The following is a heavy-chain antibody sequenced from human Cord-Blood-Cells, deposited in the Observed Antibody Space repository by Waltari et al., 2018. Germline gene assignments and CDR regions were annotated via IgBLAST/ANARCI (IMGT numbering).Heavy chain of an antibody. V-gene: IGHV4-4*02. CDR1: GGSISSSNW. CDR2: IYHSGST. D-gene: IGHD2-2*02. CDR3: ARDRGYCSSTSCYTWYFDL. Sequence: QVQLQESGPGLVKPSGTLSLTCAVSGGSISSSNWWSWVRQPPGKGLEWIGEIYHSGSTNYTPSLKSRGTISVDKSKNQFSLKLSSVTAADTAVYYCARDRGYCSSTSCYTWYFDLWGRGTLVTVSS. J-gene: IGHJ2*01.